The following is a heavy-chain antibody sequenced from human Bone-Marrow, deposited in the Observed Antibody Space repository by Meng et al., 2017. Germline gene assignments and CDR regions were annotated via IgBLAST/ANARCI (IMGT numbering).Heavy chain of an antibody. V-gene: IGHV3-7*01. CDR2: MKEDGSKI. CDR3: ARNNWWRFDF. CDR1: GFTFREYY. D-gene: IGHD2-15*01. Sequence: GESLKISCAASGFTFREYYMSWIRPAPGKGLEWVADMKEDGSKIAYVDSVKGRFTISRDNAKQSVYLQMNSLRIEETAVYYCARNNWWRFDFWGQGTLVTVSS. J-gene: IGHJ4*02.